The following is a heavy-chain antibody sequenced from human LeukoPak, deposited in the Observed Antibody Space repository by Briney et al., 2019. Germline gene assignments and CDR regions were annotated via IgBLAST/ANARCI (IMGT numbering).Heavy chain of an antibody. CDR2: VGGDDKT. J-gene: IGHJ4*02. Sequence: SGGSLRLSCAASGFTFSDFAMNWVRQAPGKGLEWVSFVGGDDKTFYTDSVKGRFTVSRDNTKNSLYLQMNSLRVEDTAVFYCARDQYDTWSRRGNFDSWGQGTLVIVSS. V-gene: IGHV3-23*01. D-gene: IGHD3-3*01. CDR3: ARDQYDTWSRRGNFDS. CDR1: GFTFSDFA.